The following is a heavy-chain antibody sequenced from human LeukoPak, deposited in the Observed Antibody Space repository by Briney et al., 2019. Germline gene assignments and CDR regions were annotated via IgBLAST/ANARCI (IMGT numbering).Heavy chain of an antibody. J-gene: IGHJ4*02. Sequence: PGGSLRLSCAAIGFTSNYWMHWVRQAPGKGLVWVSRISGDGSTTFYADSMKGRFTISRDNSKNTLYLQMNSLRAEDTAVYYCTRGYSGYGNFDCRGQGTLVTVSS. V-gene: IGHV3-74*01. CDR1: GFTSNYW. D-gene: IGHD5-12*01. CDR3: TRGYSGYGNFDC. CDR2: ISGDGSTT.